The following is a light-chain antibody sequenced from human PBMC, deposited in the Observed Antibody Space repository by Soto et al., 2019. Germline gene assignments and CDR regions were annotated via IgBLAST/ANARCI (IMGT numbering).Light chain of an antibody. V-gene: IGKV1-5*01. Sequence: DIQMTQSPFTLSASVGDRVTITCRASQSLSRWLAWYQQKPGKAPKLLIYDASSLESGVPSRFSGSGSGTEFTLTISSLQTDDFASYYCQQYKDYSPTFGQGTKLEIK. J-gene: IGKJ2*01. CDR2: DAS. CDR3: QQYKDYSPT. CDR1: QSLSRW.